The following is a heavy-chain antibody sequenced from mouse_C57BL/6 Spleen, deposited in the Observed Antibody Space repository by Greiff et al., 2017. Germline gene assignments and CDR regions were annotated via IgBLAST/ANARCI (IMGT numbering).Heavy chain of an antibody. CDR1: GYSFTGYF. CDR2: INPYNGDT. J-gene: IGHJ2*01. Sequence: VQLKESGPELVKPGDSVKISCKASGYSFTGYFMNWVMQSHGKSLEWIGRINPYNGDTFYNQKFKGKATLTVDKSSSTAHMELRSLTSEDSAVYYCARIYYDYDYYFDYWGQGTTLTVSS. V-gene: IGHV1-20*01. D-gene: IGHD2-4*01. CDR3: ARIYYDYDYYFDY.